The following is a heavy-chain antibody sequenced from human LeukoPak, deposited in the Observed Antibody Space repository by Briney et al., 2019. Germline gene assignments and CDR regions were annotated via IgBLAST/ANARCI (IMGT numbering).Heavy chain of an antibody. D-gene: IGHD6-13*01. J-gene: IGHJ4*02. CDR1: GGTFSNYA. V-gene: IGHV1-18*01. CDR3: ARTAAGLDY. Sequence: ASVKVSCKASGGTFSNYAISWVRQAPGQGLEWMGWISAYNGNTNYAQKLQGRVTMTTDTSTSTAYMELRSLRSDDTAVYYCARTAAGLDYWGQGTLVTVSS. CDR2: ISAYNGNT.